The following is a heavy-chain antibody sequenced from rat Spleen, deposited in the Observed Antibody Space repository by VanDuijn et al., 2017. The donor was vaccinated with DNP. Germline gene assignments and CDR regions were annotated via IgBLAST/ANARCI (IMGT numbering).Heavy chain of an antibody. V-gene: IGHV3-3*01. CDR3: ARWPGYNPPYAMDA. Sequence: EVQLQESGPGLVKPSQSLSLTCSVTGYSITSNYWGWIRKFPGHKLEWMGYINSAGSIEYNPSLKGRISITSDTSNNQFFLQVNSVTTDDTATYYCARWPGYNPPYAMDAWGQGTSVTVSS. CDR2: INSAGSI. D-gene: IGHD1-4*01. J-gene: IGHJ4*01. CDR1: GYSITSNY.